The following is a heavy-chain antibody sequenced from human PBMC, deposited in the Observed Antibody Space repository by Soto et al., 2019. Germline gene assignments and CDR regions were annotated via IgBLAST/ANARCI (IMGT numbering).Heavy chain of an antibody. CDR3: ARDPAGAQCAY. D-gene: IGHD2-2*01. CDR2: ISAYNGNT. CDR1: GYTFTSYG. V-gene: IGHV1-18*01. Sequence: QVQLVQSGAEVKKPGASVKVSCKASGYTFTSYGISWVRQAPGQGLEWMGWISAYNGNTKYAQKLQGRITMTTDTSTSTAYMALTSLRTDDTAVCYCARDPAGAQCAYWGQGTLVPVSS. J-gene: IGHJ4*02.